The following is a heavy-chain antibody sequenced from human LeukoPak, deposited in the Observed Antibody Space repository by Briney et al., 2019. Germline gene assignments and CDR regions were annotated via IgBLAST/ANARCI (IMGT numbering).Heavy chain of an antibody. CDR1: GFSLSTNGAG. CDR2: IYWDDDK. CDR3: AHKHPSHWFDL. V-gene: IGHV2-5*02. J-gene: IGHJ5*02. Sequence: SGPTLVKPTQTLTLTCTFSGFSLSTNGAGVGWIRQPPGKALEWLALIYWDDDKRYSPSLKSRLTITKDTSRNQVVLTMTNMDPVDTATYYCAHKHPSHWFDLWGQGTLVTVSS.